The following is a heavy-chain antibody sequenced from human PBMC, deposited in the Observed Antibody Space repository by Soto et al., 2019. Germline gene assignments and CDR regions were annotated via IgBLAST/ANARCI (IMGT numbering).Heavy chain of an antibody. CDR2: IWYDGSNK. D-gene: IGHD2-15*01. Sequence: QVQLVESGGGVVQPGRSLRLSCAAAGITFSSYGMHWVRQAPGKGLEWVAVIWYDGSNKYYADSVKGRFTISRDNSKNTVYLLMNRMRAEDTAVYYCARGAKDGAFDIWGQGTMVTVSS. CDR3: ARGAKDGAFDI. CDR1: GITFSSYG. V-gene: IGHV3-33*01. J-gene: IGHJ3*02.